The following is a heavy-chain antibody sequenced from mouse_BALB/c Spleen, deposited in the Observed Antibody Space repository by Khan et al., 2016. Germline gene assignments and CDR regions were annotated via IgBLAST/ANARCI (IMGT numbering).Heavy chain of an antibody. Sequence: VQLQQSGAELVKPGASVKLSCTASGFNIKDTYMHWVKQRPEQGLEWIGRLDPANGNTKYDPKFQGKATITADTSSNTAHLQLRRLTSAATAFYYCARSPFYYGNYYAMDYWGQGTSVTVSS. CDR3: ARSPFYYGNYYAMDY. D-gene: IGHD1-1*01. CDR1: GFNIKDTY. J-gene: IGHJ4*01. V-gene: IGHV14-3*02. CDR2: LDPANGNT.